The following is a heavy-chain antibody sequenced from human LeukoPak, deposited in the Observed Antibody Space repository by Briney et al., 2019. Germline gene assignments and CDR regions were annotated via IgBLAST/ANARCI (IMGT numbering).Heavy chain of an antibody. J-gene: IGHJ5*02. D-gene: IGHD2-2*01. Sequence: SETLSLTCTVSGYSVISGYYWGWIRQPPGKGLEWIGSMYHSGDTYYNPSLKSRVTISVDTSKNQLSLKLSSVTAADTAVYYCARSKAHLSTSWYGTWFDPWGQGTLVTVSS. V-gene: IGHV4-38-2*02. CDR2: MYHSGDT. CDR1: GYSVISGYY. CDR3: ARSKAHLSTSWYGTWFDP.